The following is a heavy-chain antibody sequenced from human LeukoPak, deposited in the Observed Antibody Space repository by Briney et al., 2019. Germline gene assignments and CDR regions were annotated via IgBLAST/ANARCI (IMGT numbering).Heavy chain of an antibody. Sequence: PGGSLRLSCAASGFTFSSYSMNWVRQAPGKGLEWVSVIYSGGSTYYADSVKGRFTISRDNSKNTLYLQMNSLRAEDTAVYYCARVGKLRMRAFDIWGQGTMVTVSS. D-gene: IGHD5-12*01. V-gene: IGHV3-53*01. CDR1: GFTFSSYS. CDR3: ARVGKLRMRAFDI. J-gene: IGHJ3*02. CDR2: IYSGGST.